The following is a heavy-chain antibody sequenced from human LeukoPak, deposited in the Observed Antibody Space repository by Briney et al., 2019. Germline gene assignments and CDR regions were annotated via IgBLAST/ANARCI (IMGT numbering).Heavy chain of an antibody. CDR1: GFTFSSYW. CDR2: INSDGSNT. J-gene: IGHJ4*02. D-gene: IGHD1-26*01. Sequence: GGSLRLSCAASGFTFSSYWMHWVRQAPGKGLGWVSRINSDGSNTGYADSLKGRFTSSRNNAKNTLYLQINSLSAEDTAVYYVSSLTSVGATTDFDYWGQGTLVTVSS. CDR3: SSLTSVGATTDFDY. V-gene: IGHV3-74*01.